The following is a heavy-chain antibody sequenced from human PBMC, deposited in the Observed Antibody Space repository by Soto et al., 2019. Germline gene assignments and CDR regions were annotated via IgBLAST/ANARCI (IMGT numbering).Heavy chain of an antibody. D-gene: IGHD2-2*01. Sequence: PSETLSLTCAVSGGSISSSNWWSWVRQPPGKGLEWIGEIYHSGSTNYNPSLKSRVTISVDKSKNQFSLKLSSVTAADTAVYYCARERRYCSSTSCYPYGMDVWGQGTTVTVS. CDR1: GGSISSSNW. CDR2: IYHSGST. V-gene: IGHV4-4*02. J-gene: IGHJ6*02. CDR3: ARERRYCSSTSCYPYGMDV.